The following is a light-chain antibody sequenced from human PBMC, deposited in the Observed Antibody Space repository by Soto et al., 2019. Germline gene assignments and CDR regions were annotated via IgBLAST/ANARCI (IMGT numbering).Light chain of an antibody. Sequence: QSVLTQPPSASGSPGQSVTISCTGTSSDVGAYDYVSWYQQHPGKAPKLMIYEINKRPSGVPDRSSGSKSGNTASLTVSGLQAEDEADYYCSSFAGSNNFPYVFGTGTKV. CDR3: SSFAGSNNFPYV. J-gene: IGLJ1*01. CDR2: EIN. CDR1: SSDVGAYDY. V-gene: IGLV2-8*01.